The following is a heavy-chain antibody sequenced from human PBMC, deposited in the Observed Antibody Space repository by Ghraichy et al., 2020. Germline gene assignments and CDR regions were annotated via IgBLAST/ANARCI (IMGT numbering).Heavy chain of an antibody. CDR3: AKDEAPDYGHFDS. J-gene: IGHJ4*02. D-gene: IGHD4-17*01. CDR2: IFGDGDGQ. Sequence: GGSLRLSCVASGFSFGNFGSYTRAWVRQAPGKGLEWVAGIFGDGDGQCYADSVKGRFTISRDNSKNTLYLRMSTLRVDDTAIYYCAKDEAPDYGHFDSWGQGTLVTVSS. V-gene: IGHV3-23*01. CDR1: GFSFGNFGSYT.